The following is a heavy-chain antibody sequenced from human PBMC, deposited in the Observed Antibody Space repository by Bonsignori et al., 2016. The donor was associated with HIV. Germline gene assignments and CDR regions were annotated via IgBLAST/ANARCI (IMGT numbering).Heavy chain of an antibody. Sequence: SETLSLTCTVSGGSISSGSYYWSWIRQPAGKGLEWIGRMYISGSTNFNPSLKSRIAISVDTSKNQFSLKLTSVTAADTAIYYCARDLGMGTFDIWGQGTMVT. J-gene: IGHJ3*02. V-gene: IGHV4-61*02. D-gene: IGHD7-27*01. CDR3: ARDLGMGTFDI. CDR2: MYISGST. CDR1: GGSISSGSYY.